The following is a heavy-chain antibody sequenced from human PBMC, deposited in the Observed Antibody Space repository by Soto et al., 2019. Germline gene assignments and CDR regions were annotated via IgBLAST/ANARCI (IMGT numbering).Heavy chain of an antibody. CDR1: GYTFTSYG. Sequence: GASVKVSFKASGYTFTSYGISWLRQAPGQGLEWMGWISAYNGNTNYAQKLQGRVTMTTDTSTSTAYMELRSLRSDDTAVYYCARGGYCSSTSCYQSYFDYWGQGTLVTVSS. CDR2: ISAYNGNT. D-gene: IGHD2-2*01. CDR3: ARGGYCSSTSCYQSYFDY. V-gene: IGHV1-18*04. J-gene: IGHJ4*02.